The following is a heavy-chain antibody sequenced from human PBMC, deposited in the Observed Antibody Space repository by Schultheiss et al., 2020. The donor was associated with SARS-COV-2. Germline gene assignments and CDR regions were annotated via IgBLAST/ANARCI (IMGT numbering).Heavy chain of an antibody. CDR3: AREAVVVVAATLPSNYYYYMDV. CDR1: GGTFSSYT. Sequence: KISCKASGGTFSSYTISWVRQAPGQGLEWMGRIIPILGIANYAQKFQGRVTITADKSTSTAYMELSSLRSEDTAVYYCAREAVVVVAATLPSNYYYYMDVWGKGTTVTVSS. V-gene: IGHV1-69*04. CDR2: IIPILGIA. J-gene: IGHJ6*03. D-gene: IGHD2-15*01.